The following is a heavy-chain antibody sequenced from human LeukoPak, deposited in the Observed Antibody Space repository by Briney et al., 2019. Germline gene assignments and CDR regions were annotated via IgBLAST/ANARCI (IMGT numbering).Heavy chain of an antibody. CDR2: ISAHNGNT. V-gene: IGHV1-18*01. D-gene: IGHD6-19*01. J-gene: IGHJ4*02. CDR1: GYTFTSYG. Sequence: ASVKVSCKASGYTFTSYGISWVRQAPGQGLEWMGWISAHNGNTNYAQKFQGRVTMTRDTSISTAYMELSRLRSDDTAVYYCARYSSGTWGLYYFDYWGQGTLVTVSS. CDR3: ARYSSGTWGLYYFDY.